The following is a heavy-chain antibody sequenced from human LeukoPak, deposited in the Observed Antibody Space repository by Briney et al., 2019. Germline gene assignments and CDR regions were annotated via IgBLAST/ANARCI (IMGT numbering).Heavy chain of an antibody. V-gene: IGHV3-7*01. J-gene: IGHJ6*02. D-gene: IGHD3-16*01. CDR3: ATYTHWVAGDV. Sequence: GGSLRLSCVASGFTFSDYAVNWVRQAPGKGLEWVANMNQDGSEKDYVDSVKGRFTISRDNARNSLYLQMGSLRAEDTAVYYCATYTHWVAGDVWGQGTTVTVSS. CDR2: MNQDGSEK. CDR1: GFTFSDYA.